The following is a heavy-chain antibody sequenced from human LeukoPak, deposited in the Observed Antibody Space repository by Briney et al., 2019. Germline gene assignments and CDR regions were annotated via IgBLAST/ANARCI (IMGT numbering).Heavy chain of an antibody. D-gene: IGHD3-3*01. Sequence: SETLSLTCTVSGGSISSGGYYWSWIRQHPGKGLEWIGYIYYSGSTYYNPSLRSRVTISVDTSKNQFSLKLSSVTAADTAVYYCARTNYDFWSGYYRGGVYYFDYWGQGTLVTVSS. CDR1: GGSISSGGYY. CDR3: ARTNYDFWSGYYRGGVYYFDY. J-gene: IGHJ4*02. V-gene: IGHV4-31*03. CDR2: IYYSGST.